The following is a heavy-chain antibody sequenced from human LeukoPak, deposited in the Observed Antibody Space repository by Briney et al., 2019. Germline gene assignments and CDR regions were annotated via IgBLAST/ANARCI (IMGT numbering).Heavy chain of an antibody. V-gene: IGHV3-30*02. CDR2: IRYDGSNK. J-gene: IGHJ5*02. CDR3: AKDVGEMATITGDSP. Sequence: GGSLRLSCAASGFTFSSYGMHWVRQAPGKGLEWVAFIRYDGSNKYYADSVKGRFTISRDNSKNTLYLQMNSLRAEDTAVYYCAKDVGEMATITGDSPWGQGTLVTVSS. D-gene: IGHD5-24*01. CDR1: GFTFSSYG.